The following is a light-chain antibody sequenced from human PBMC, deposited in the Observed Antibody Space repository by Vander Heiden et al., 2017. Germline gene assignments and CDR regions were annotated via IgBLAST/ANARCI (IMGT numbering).Light chain of an antibody. CDR2: GAS. V-gene: IGKV3-20*01. CDR1: QSVSSSH. Sequence: EIVLTQSPGTLSLSSGERATLSCRASQSVSSSHLAWYQQKPGQAPRLLIYGASSRATGIPDRFSGSGSGTDFTLTISRLEPEDFAVYYCQQYGSSRWTFGQGTKVEIK. CDR3: QQYGSSRWT. J-gene: IGKJ1*01.